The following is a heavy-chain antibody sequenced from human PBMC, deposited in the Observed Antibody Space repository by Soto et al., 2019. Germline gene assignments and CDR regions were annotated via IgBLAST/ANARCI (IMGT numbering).Heavy chain of an antibody. D-gene: IGHD1-26*01. CDR2: ISAYNGNT. V-gene: IGHV1-18*01. CDR3: ARGPKRAYYSGSYAIGEYYYYYGMDV. J-gene: IGHJ6*02. CDR1: GYTFTSYG. Sequence: ASVKVSCKASGYTFTSYGISWVRQAPGQGLEWMGWISAYNGNTNYAQKLQGRVTMTTDTSTSTAYMELRSLRSDDTAVYYCARGPKRAYYSGSYAIGEYYYYYGMDVWGQGTTVTVSS.